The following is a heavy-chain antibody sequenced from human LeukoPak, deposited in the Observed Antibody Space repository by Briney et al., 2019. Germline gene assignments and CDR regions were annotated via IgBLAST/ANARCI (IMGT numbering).Heavy chain of an antibody. CDR2: IKQDGSEK. CDR3: ARDGGYNYGSPYDY. V-gene: IGHV3-7*01. Sequence: SGGSLGLSCAASGFTFSSYWMSWVRQAPGKGLEWVANIKQDGSEKYYVDSVKGRFTISRDNAKNSLYLQMNSLRAEDTAVYYCARDGGYNYGSPYDYWGRGTLVTVSS. J-gene: IGHJ4*02. D-gene: IGHD3-10*01. CDR1: GFTFSSYW.